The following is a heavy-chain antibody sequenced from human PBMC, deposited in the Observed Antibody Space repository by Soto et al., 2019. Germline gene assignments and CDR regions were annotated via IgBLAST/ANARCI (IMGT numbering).Heavy chain of an antibody. Sequence: ASVKVSCKASGYTFTGYYMHWVRQAPGQGLEWMGWINPNSGGTNYAQKFQGWVTMTRDTSISTAYMELSRLRSDDTAVYYCARDRGGAAAGQPEAPADYWGQGTLVTVSS. CDR1: GYTFTGYY. J-gene: IGHJ4*02. V-gene: IGHV1-2*04. D-gene: IGHD6-13*01. CDR3: ARDRGGAAAGQPEAPADY. CDR2: INPNSGGT.